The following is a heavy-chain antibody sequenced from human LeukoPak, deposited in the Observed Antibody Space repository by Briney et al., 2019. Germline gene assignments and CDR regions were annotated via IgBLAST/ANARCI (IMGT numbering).Heavy chain of an antibody. J-gene: IGHJ4*02. Sequence: SETLSLTCAVYGGSFSGYYWSWIRQPPGKGLEWIGEINHSGSTNYNPSLKSRVTISVDTSKNQFSLKLSSVTAADTAVYYCARGNDYGDYWGQGTLVTVSS. V-gene: IGHV4-34*01. CDR1: GGSFSGYY. CDR3: ARGNDYGDY. CDR2: INHSGST.